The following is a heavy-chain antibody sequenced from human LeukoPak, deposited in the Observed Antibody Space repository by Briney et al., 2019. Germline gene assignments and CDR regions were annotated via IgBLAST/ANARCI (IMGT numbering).Heavy chain of an antibody. J-gene: IGHJ4*02. CDR1: GFTFSSLV. V-gene: IGHV3-30*03. D-gene: IGHD7-27*01. Sequence: GGSLRLSCAASGFTFSSLVMHWVRQAPGKGLEWVALIAYDGSNKYYADSVKGRFTISRDNSKNTLYLQMNTLRAEDTAVYYCARDSPANWAQFDYWGQGTLVTVSS. CDR3: ARDSPANWAQFDY. CDR2: IAYDGSNK.